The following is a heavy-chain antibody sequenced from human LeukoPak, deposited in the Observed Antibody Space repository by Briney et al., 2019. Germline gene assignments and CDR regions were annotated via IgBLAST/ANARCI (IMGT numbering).Heavy chain of an antibody. Sequence: KPSETLCLTCTVSSGSLSSFYWNWVRQPAGKGLEWVGRIYPSGSTDYNASLKSRVTMSVDTSKKQFSLKLNSVTAADTAVYYCASSSGHDFDYWGQGILVTVSS. CDR3: ASSSGHDFDY. D-gene: IGHD5-12*01. CDR2: IYPSGST. CDR1: SGSLSSFY. V-gene: IGHV4-4*07. J-gene: IGHJ4*02.